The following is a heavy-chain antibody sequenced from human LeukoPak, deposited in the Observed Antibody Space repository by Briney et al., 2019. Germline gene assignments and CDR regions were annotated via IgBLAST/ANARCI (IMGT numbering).Heavy chain of an antibody. CDR1: GGTFSSYA. Sequence: ASVKVSCKASGGTFSSYAISWVRQATGQGLEWMGWMNPNSGNTGYAQKFQGRVTMTRNTSISTAYMELSSLRSEDTAVYYCARVGVYGDYLDYWGQGTLVTVSS. J-gene: IGHJ4*02. D-gene: IGHD4-17*01. CDR3: ARVGVYGDYLDY. CDR2: MNPNSGNT. V-gene: IGHV1-8*02.